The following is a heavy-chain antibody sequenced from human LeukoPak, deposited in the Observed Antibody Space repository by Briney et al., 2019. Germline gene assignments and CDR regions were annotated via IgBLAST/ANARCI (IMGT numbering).Heavy chain of an antibody. J-gene: IGHJ4*02. V-gene: IGHV4-34*01. CDR1: GGSFSGYY. CDR3: ARQPDTPGNLYYFDY. D-gene: IGHD2-15*01. Sequence: ASETLSLTCAVYGGSFSGYYWSWIRQPPGKGLEWIGEINHSGSTNYNPSLKSRVTISVDTSKNQFSLKLSSVTAADTAVYHCARQPDTPGNLYYFDYWGQGTLVTVSS. CDR2: INHSGST.